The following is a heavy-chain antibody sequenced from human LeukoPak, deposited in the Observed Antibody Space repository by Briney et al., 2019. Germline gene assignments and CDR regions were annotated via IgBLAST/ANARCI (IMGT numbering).Heavy chain of an antibody. Sequence: GGSLRLSCAASGLTFSSHWMHWVRQAPGKGLVWVSRITNDGSSTTYADSVKGRFTISRDNAKNTLYLQMNSLRAEDTAVYYCARVIAMAGGDLDYWGQGTLVTVSS. CDR1: GLTFSSHW. CDR2: ITNDGSST. V-gene: IGHV3-74*01. J-gene: IGHJ4*02. D-gene: IGHD6-19*01. CDR3: ARVIAMAGGDLDY.